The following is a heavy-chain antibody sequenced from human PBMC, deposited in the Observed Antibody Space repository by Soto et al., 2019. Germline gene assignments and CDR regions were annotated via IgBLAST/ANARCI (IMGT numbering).Heavy chain of an antibody. CDR2: ISAYNGNT. V-gene: IGHV1-18*01. CDR1: GYTFTSYG. CDR3: AGGGAAAGTGGWFDP. Sequence: QVQLVQSGAEVKKPGASVKVSCKASGYTFTSYGISWVRQAPGQGLEWMGWISAYNGNTNYAQKLQGRVTMTTDTSTSTAYTELRSLRSDDTAVYYCAGGGAAAGTGGWFDPWGQGTLVTVSS. D-gene: IGHD6-13*01. J-gene: IGHJ5*02.